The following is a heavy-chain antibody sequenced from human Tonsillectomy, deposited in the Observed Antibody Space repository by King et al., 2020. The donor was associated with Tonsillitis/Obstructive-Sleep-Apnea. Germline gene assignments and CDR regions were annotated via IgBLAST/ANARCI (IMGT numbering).Heavy chain of an antibody. D-gene: IGHD4-17*01. CDR3: ARTSLDYGDYEFTYYMDV. Sequence: VQLQESGPGLVKPSETLSLTCTVSDDSISSYYWSWIRQPPGKGLEWIAYIYYSGTTNYNPSLKSRVTIPLDTSKNQFSLKLSSVTAADTAVYYCARTSLDYGDYEFTYYMDVWGKGTTVSVSS. CDR2: IYYSGTT. V-gene: IGHV4-59*01. CDR1: DDSISSYY. J-gene: IGHJ6*03.